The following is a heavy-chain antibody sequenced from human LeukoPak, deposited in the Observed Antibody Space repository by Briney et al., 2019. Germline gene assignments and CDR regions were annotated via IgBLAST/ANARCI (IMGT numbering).Heavy chain of an antibody. J-gene: IGHJ4*02. CDR3: ARDPDYGDYFDY. D-gene: IGHD4-17*01. Sequence: PGGSLRLSCAASGFSFAGYTMHWVRQAPGKGLEWVSLFSWDGINTYYADSVKGRFTISRDNAKNSLYLQMNSLRAEDTAVYYCARDPDYGDYFDYWGQGTLVTVSS. CDR2: FSWDGINT. V-gene: IGHV3-43*01. CDR1: GFSFAGYT.